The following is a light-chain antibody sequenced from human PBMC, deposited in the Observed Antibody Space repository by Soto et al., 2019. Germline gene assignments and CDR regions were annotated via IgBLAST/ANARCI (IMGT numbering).Light chain of an antibody. CDR1: QTIMTY. Sequence: DMQMTQSPSSLSASVGDEVTITCRASQTIMTYLNWYQLKPGKPPRLLIYAASSLQSGVPSRFSGSGSGTDFTLTISSLEPEDFAVYFCQQRSSWPLTFGGGTKVDI. CDR2: AAS. V-gene: IGKV1-39*01. CDR3: QQRSSWPLT. J-gene: IGKJ4*02.